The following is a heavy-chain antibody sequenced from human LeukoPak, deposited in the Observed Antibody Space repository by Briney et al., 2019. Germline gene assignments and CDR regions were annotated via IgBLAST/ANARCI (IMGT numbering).Heavy chain of an antibody. Sequence: GASVKVSCKASGYTFSSYGISWVRQAPEQGLEWMGWSSANNGTRNYAQKLQGRVTMTTDTSTSTAYMELRSLRSDDTAVYYCAMKGDYDDFDSWGQGTMVTVSS. D-gene: IGHD3-10*01. CDR3: AMKGDYDDFDS. J-gene: IGHJ3*02. V-gene: IGHV1-18*01. CDR2: SSANNGTR. CDR1: GYTFSSYG.